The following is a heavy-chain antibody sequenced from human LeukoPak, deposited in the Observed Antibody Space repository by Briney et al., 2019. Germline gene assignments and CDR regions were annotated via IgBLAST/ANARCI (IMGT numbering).Heavy chain of an antibody. CDR1: GFTFSSYG. V-gene: IGHV3-30*18. CDR2: ISYDGSNK. J-gene: IGHJ4*02. Sequence: GGSLGLSCAASGFTFSSYGMHWVRQAPGKGLEWVAVISYDGSNKYYADSVKGRFTISRDNSKNTLYLQMNSLRAEDTAVYYCAKDRGGYSYGLYDYWGQGTLVTVSS. CDR3: AKDRGGYSYGLYDY. D-gene: IGHD5-18*01.